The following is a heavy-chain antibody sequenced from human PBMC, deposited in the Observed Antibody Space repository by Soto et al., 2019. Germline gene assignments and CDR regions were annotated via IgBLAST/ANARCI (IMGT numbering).Heavy chain of an antibody. Sequence: QLQLQESGPGLVKPSETLSLTCTVSGGSISSSSYYWGWIRQPPGKGLEWIGSIYYSGSTYYNPSLKSRVTISVDTPKNQFSLKLSSVTAADTAVYYCARTGRYFSGYGKLGSYYFDYWGQGTLVTVSS. CDR3: ARTGRYFSGYGKLGSYYFDY. V-gene: IGHV4-39*01. J-gene: IGHJ4*02. CDR1: GGSISSSSYY. CDR2: IYYSGST. D-gene: IGHD3-22*01.